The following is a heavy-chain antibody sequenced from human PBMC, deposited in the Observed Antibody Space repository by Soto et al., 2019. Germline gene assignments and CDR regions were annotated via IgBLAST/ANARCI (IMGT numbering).Heavy chain of an antibody. CDR3: ARGFPSMTYYGEYYFDY. Sequence: GGSLRLCCEDFGFTVSTNYMSWVRQTPGMGLEWVSVFYSGGSTFYADSVKGRFTISRDNSRNTLYLQTRSLRAEDTAVYYCARGFPSMTYYGEYYFDYWGQGTLVTVSS. D-gene: IGHD3-10*01. CDR1: GFTVSTNY. V-gene: IGHV3-53*01. J-gene: IGHJ4*02. CDR2: FYSGGST.